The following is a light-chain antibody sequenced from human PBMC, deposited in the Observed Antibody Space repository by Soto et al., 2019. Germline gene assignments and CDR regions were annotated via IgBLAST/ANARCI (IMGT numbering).Light chain of an antibody. CDR1: QSVLYSSNNKNY. J-gene: IGKJ1*01. CDR3: QQYYSTPWT. CDR2: WAS. Sequence: DIVMTQSPASLAVSLGERATINCKSSQSVLYSSNNKNYLAWYQQKPGQPPKLLIYWASTRESGVPDRFSGSGSGTDFTLTISSLQAEDVAVYSCQQYYSTPWTFGQGTKVEIK. V-gene: IGKV4-1*01.